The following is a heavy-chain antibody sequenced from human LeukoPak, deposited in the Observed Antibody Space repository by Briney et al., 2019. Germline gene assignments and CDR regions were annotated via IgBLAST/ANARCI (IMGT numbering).Heavy chain of an antibody. CDR3: ATRVTSRSHYFYYLDV. CDR1: GLTFSNYG. V-gene: IGHV3-30*03. D-gene: IGHD4-17*01. J-gene: IGHJ6*03. CDR2: ISSDGSNT. Sequence: PGGSLRLSCAASGLTFSNYGMHWVRQAPGKGLGWVAVISSDGSNTYYEDSVKGRFTISRDNSKSTLYLEMNSLRADDTAVYYCATRVTSRSHYFYYLDVWGKGTTVTVSS.